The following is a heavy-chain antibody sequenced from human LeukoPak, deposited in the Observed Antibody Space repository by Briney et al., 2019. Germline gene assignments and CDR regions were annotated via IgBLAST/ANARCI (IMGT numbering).Heavy chain of an antibody. CDR2: NHYTGST. J-gene: IGHJ5*01. CDR1: GVSISTYY. Sequence: PSETLSLTCAVFGVSISTYYWTWIRQPPGKGLEWIGYNHYTGSTNHNPSLKSRVTMSVDTSKNQFSLKLSSVTAADTAVYYCARGRSGGDWFDSWGQGTLVTVSS. D-gene: IGHD3-10*01. V-gene: IGHV4-59*01. CDR3: ARGRSGGDWFDS.